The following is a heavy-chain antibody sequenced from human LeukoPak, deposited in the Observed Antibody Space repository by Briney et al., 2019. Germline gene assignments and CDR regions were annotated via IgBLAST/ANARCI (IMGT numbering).Heavy chain of an antibody. CDR3: ARGYGDFRVEGRYFHS. D-gene: IGHD4-17*01. J-gene: IGHJ4*02. CDR2: IYPGDSDT. CDR1: GYSFTSYW. Sequence: GESLQISCKGSGYSFTSYWIGWVRQMPGKGLEWMGIIYPGDSDTRYSPSFQGQVTISADKSISTAYLQWSSLKASDTAMYYCARGYGDFRVEGRYFHSWGQGTLVTVSS. V-gene: IGHV5-51*01.